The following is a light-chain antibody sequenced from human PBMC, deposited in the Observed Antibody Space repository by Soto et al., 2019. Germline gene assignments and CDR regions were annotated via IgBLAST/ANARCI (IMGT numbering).Light chain of an antibody. Sequence: DIQMTQSPSSLSASVGDRVTITCQASQDISNYLNWYQQKPGKAPKLLIYDASNLDSGVPSRFSGSGSGTDFTFTISSLQPEDIATYYYQQYDNLPPRLTFGGGNKVEIK. V-gene: IGKV1-33*01. CDR2: DAS. J-gene: IGKJ4*01. CDR1: QDISNY. CDR3: QQYDNLPPRLT.